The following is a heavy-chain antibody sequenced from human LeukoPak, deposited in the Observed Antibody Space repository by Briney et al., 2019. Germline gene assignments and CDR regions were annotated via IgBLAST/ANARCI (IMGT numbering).Heavy chain of an antibody. CDR3: ARGLGITIFGVVPPSDWFDP. D-gene: IGHD3-3*01. Sequence: ASVKVSCKASGYTFTSYGISWVRQAPGQGLEWMGWISAYNGNTNYAQKLQGRVTMTTDTSTSTAYMELSSLRSEDTAVYYCARGLGITIFGVVPPSDWFDPWGQGTLVTVSS. CDR1: GYTFTSYG. V-gene: IGHV1-18*01. J-gene: IGHJ5*02. CDR2: ISAYNGNT.